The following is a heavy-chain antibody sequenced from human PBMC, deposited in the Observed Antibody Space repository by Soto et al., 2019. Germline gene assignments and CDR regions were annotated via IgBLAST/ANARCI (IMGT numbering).Heavy chain of an antibody. CDR2: IYYSGST. Sequence: SETLSLTCTVSGGSITSSSYYWGWIRQPPGKGLEWIGYIYYSGSTYYNPSLKSRVTISVDTSKNQFSLKLSSVTAADTAVYYCARVRHINAFDIWGQGTMVTVSS. J-gene: IGHJ3*02. V-gene: IGHV4-30-4*08. D-gene: IGHD1-20*01. CDR1: GGSITSSSYY. CDR3: ARVRHINAFDI.